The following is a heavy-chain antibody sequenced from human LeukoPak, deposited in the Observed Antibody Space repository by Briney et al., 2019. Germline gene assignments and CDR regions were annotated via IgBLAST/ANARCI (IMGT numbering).Heavy chain of an antibody. CDR3: ARGRIVVAYNWFDP. D-gene: IGHD2-15*01. CDR2: INHSGST. Sequence: PSETLSLTCAVYGGSFNGYYWSWIRQPPGKGLEWIGEINHSGSTNYNPSLKSRVTISVDTSKNQFSLKLSSVTAADTAVYYCARGRIVVAYNWFDPWGQGTLVTVSS. V-gene: IGHV4-34*01. CDR1: GGSFNGYY. J-gene: IGHJ5*02.